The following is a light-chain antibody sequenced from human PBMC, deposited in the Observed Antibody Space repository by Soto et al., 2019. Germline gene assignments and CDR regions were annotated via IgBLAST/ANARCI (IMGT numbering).Light chain of an antibody. J-gene: IGLJ1*01. Sequence: QSPLPQPRSVSGSPGHSVTISCTGTSSDVGTYDFVSWYQQHPGKAPRLMIFDVSERPSGVPDRFSGSKSGNTASLTISGLQAEDEADYYCCLYAVTFYVFGTGTKVTVL. CDR2: DVS. CDR3: CLYAVTFYV. CDR1: SSDVGTYDF. V-gene: IGLV2-11*01.